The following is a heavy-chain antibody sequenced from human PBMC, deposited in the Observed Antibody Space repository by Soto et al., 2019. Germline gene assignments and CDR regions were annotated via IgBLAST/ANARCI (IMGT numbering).Heavy chain of an antibody. Sequence: SETLSLTCTASGGSISSYYWSWIRQPPGKGLEWIGYIYYSGSTNYNPSLKSRVTISVDTSKNQFSLKLSSVTAADTAVYYCARGGGTGYSPFDYCGQGTLVTVSS. V-gene: IGHV4-59*01. CDR2: IYYSGST. CDR3: ARGGGTGYSPFDY. J-gene: IGHJ4*02. D-gene: IGHD3-9*01. CDR1: GGSISSYY.